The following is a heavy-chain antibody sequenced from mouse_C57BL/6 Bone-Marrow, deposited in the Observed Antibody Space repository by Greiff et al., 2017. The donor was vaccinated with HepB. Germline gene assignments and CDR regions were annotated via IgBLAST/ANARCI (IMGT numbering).Heavy chain of an antibody. CDR2: INYDGSST. CDR1: GFTFSDYY. Sequence: EVQVVESEGGLVQPGSSMKLSCTASGFTFSDYYMAWVRQVPEKGLEWVANINYDGSSTYYLDSLKSRFIISRDNAKNILYLQMSSLKSEDTATYYCARDHYYGSSYVWYFDVWGTGTTVTVSS. V-gene: IGHV5-16*01. D-gene: IGHD1-1*01. J-gene: IGHJ1*03. CDR3: ARDHYYGSSYVWYFDV.